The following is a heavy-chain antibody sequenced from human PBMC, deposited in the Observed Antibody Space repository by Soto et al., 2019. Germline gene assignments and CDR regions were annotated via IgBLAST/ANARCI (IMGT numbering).Heavy chain of an antibody. D-gene: IGHD4-17*01. CDR3: ARKSYGDY. CDR2: INPSGGST. Sequence: QVQLVQSGAEVKKPGASVKVSCKASGYTFTSYYMHWVRQAPGQGLEWMGIINPSGGSTSYAPKFQGGVTMTRDTSTSKVYLELRSLRSEETAVHYGARKSYGDYWGQGTLVTVSS. J-gene: IGHJ4*02. CDR1: GYTFTSYY. V-gene: IGHV1-46*01.